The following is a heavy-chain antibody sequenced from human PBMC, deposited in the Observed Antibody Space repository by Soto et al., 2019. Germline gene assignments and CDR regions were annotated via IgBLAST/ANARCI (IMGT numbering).Heavy chain of an antibody. Sequence: QVQLQQWGAGLLKPSETLSLTCAVYGGSFSGYYWSWIRQPPGKGLEWIGEINHSGSTNYNPSLRSRVTISVDTSKNQFSLKLSSVNAADTAVYYCARGRGYCSSTSCGRSAFDIWGQGTMVTVSS. V-gene: IGHV4-34*01. J-gene: IGHJ3*02. CDR3: ARGRGYCSSTSCGRSAFDI. CDR2: INHSGST. D-gene: IGHD2-2*01. CDR1: GGSFSGYY.